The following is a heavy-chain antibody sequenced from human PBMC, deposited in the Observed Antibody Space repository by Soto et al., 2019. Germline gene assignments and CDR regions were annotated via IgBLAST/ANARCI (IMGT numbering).Heavy chain of an antibody. D-gene: IGHD5-12*01. CDR3: ARGTGDGYNYAPWFDP. J-gene: IGHJ5*02. CDR2: IYYSGST. Sequence: PSETLSLTCTVSGGSISSYYWSWIRQPPGKGLEWIGYIYYSGSTNYNPSLKSRVTISVDTSKNQFSLKLSSVTAADTAVYYCARGTGDGYNYAPWFDPWGQGTLVTVSS. CDR1: GGSISSYY. V-gene: IGHV4-59*01.